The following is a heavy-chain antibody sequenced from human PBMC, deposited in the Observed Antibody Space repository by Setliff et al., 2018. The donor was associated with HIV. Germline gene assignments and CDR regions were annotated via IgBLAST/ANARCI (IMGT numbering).Heavy chain of an antibody. V-gene: IGHV4-59*11. CDR1: GGSISSHY. Sequence: SETLSLTCSVSGGSISSHYWSWIRQPPGKGLEWIGSIYYSGSTNYNPSLKSRVTMSVDTSKNQFSLKLSSVTAADTAVYYCARSEGIAWFDPWGRGTLVTVSS. CDR2: IYYSGST. J-gene: IGHJ5*02. CDR3: ARSEGIAWFDP. D-gene: IGHD3-3*01.